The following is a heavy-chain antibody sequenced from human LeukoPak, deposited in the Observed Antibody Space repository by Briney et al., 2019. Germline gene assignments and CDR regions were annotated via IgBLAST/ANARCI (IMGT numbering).Heavy chain of an antibody. V-gene: IGHV3-66*02. Sequence: GGSLRLSCTASGSSVSDNYMTWVRQAPGKGLEWVSVIYTAGTRYYADSVRGRFTISRDSSKNTLYLQMNDLRVEDTAAYYCARVYDYVWGSYRDPYFDYWGQGTLVTVSS. D-gene: IGHD3-16*02. CDR2: IYTAGTR. J-gene: IGHJ4*02. CDR1: GSSVSDNY. CDR3: ARVYDYVWGSYRDPYFDY.